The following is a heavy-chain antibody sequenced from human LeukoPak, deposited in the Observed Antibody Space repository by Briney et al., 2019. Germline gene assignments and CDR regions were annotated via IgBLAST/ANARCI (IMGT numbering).Heavy chain of an antibody. J-gene: IGHJ4*02. V-gene: IGHV4-4*07. CDR3: ASIPIAAAGTLLFDY. D-gene: IGHD6-13*01. CDR2: IYTSGST. CDR1: GGSISTYY. Sequence: SETLSLTCTVSGGSISTYYWSRIRQPAGKGLECIGRIYTSGSTNYNPSLKSRVTMSVDTSKNQFSLKLSSVTAADTAVYYCASIPIAAAGTLLFDYWGQGTLVTVSS.